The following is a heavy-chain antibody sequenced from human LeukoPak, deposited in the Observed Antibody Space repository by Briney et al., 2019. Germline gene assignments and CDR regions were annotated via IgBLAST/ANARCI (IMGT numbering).Heavy chain of an antibody. Sequence: SETLCLTCTVSGGSISSSSYYWGWIRQPPGKGLEWIGSIYYSGSTYYNPSLKSRVTISVDTSKNQFSLKLSSVTAADTALYYCARLPRERRGYFDYWGQGTLVTVSS. D-gene: IGHD1-1*01. V-gene: IGHV4-39*01. CDR1: GGSISSSSYY. CDR3: ARLPRERRGYFDY. J-gene: IGHJ4*02. CDR2: IYYSGST.